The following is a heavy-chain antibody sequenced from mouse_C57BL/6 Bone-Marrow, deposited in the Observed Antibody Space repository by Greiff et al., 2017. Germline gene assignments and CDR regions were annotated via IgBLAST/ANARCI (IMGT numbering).Heavy chain of an antibody. CDR2: ISYDGSN. CDR3: AREETGTDYYAMDY. V-gene: IGHV3-6*01. J-gene: IGHJ4*01. Sequence: EVHLVESGPGLVKPSQSLSLTCSVTGYSITSGYYWNWIRQFPGNKLEWMGYISYDGSNNYNPSLKNRISITRDTSKNQFFLKLNSVTTEDTATYYCAREETGTDYYAMDYWGQGTSVTVSS. CDR1: GYSITSGYY. D-gene: IGHD4-1*01.